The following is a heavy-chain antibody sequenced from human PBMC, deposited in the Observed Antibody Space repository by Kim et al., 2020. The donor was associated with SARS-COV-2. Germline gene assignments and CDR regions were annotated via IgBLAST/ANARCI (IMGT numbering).Heavy chain of an antibody. J-gene: IGHJ4*02. V-gene: IGHV3-30*07. Sequence: DSVKGRFTISRDNSKNTRYLQMNSLRAEDTAVYYCARDKRAVAGPRDLDYWGQGTLVTVSS. D-gene: IGHD6-19*01. CDR3: ARDKRAVAGPRDLDY.